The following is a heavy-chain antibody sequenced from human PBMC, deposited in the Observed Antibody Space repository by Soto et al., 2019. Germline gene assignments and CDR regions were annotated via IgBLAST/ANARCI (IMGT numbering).Heavy chain of an antibody. V-gene: IGHV4-30-4*01. D-gene: IGHD3-22*01. J-gene: IGHJ6*02. CDR2: IYYSGST. CDR3: AGDGYYYDSSGYRPPVDYYYGMGV. CDR1: GGSISSGDYY. Sequence: PSETLSLTCTVSGGSISSGDYYWSWIRQPPGKGLSWIGYIYYSGSTYYNPSLKSRVTISVDTSKNQFSLKLSSVTAAATAVYYCAGDGYYYDSSGYRPPVDYYYGMGVWGQGTTFTVSS.